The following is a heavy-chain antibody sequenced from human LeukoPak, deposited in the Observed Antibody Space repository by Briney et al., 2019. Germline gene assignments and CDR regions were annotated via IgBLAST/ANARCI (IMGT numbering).Heavy chain of an antibody. CDR1: GFTFSSYG. V-gene: IGHV3-30*02. J-gene: IGHJ3*02. CDR3: AALYDILSRLAFDI. CDR2: IRYDGSNK. D-gene: IGHD3-9*01. Sequence: PGGSLRLSCAASGFTFSSYGMHWVRQAPGKGLEWVAFIRYDGSNKYYADSVKGRFTISRDNSKNTLYLQMNSLRAEDTAVYYCAALYDILSRLAFDIWGQGTMVTVSS.